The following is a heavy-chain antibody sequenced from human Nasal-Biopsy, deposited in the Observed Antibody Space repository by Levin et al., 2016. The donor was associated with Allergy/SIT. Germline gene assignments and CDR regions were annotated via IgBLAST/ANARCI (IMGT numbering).Heavy chain of an antibody. CDR2: MYPADSDS. V-gene: IGHV5-51*01. D-gene: IGHD2-8*01. J-gene: IGHJ4*02. Sequence: GGSLRLSCKGSGYTFGIYWIGWVRQTPERGLEWMGSMYPADSDSRYSPSFQGQVTMSADKSTKTAYLQWSSLKASDTAVYYCGRRQWGADHVDYWGQGTLVTVSS. CDR1: GYTFGIYW. CDR3: GRRQWGADHVDY.